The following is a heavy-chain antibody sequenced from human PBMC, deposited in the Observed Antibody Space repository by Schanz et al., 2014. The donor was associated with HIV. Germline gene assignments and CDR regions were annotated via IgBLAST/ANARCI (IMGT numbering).Heavy chain of an antibody. CDR2: INGDGSAT. Sequence: GQLVESGGGLVQPGGALRLSCAASGFTFSSYWMHWVRQAPGKGVGWVSRINGDGSATSYADSMKGRLTISRDNAKNSLFLQMNSMRDEDTAVYYRARSEWVDQKWGQGTLVTVSS. D-gene: IGHD6-19*01. V-gene: IGHV3-74*01. J-gene: IGHJ4*02. CDR1: GFTFSSYW. CDR3: ARSEWVDQK.